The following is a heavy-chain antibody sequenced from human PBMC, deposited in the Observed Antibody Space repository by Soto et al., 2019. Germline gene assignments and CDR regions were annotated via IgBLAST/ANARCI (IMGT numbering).Heavy chain of an antibody. Sequence: GGSLRLSCEASGFTFSSYAMGWVRRAPGKGLEWVSTISGSGGSTYYADSVKGRFTISRDNSKNTVYLQMNSVRADDTAVYYCAKEYTSTSRGSFDYSGQVPLVTVSS. V-gene: IGHV3-23*01. J-gene: IGHJ4*02. CDR3: AKEYTSTSRGSFDY. D-gene: IGHD1-26*01. CDR2: ISGSGGST. CDR1: GFTFSSYA.